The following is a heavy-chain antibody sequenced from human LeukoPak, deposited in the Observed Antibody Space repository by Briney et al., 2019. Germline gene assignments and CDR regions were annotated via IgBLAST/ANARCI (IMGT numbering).Heavy chain of an antibody. CDR2: ISNDGSRK. D-gene: IGHD3-22*01. CDR3: ARWTYYYDSSGYPELDY. Sequence: GGSLRLSCAPSGFTFSRHGMHWVRQAPGKGLEWVAIISNDGSRKYYAHSVEGRFTISRDNSKNTLYLQMNSLRAEDTAVYYCARWTYYYDSSGYPELDYWGQGTLVTVSS. CDR1: GFTFSRHG. V-gene: IGHV3-30*03. J-gene: IGHJ4*02.